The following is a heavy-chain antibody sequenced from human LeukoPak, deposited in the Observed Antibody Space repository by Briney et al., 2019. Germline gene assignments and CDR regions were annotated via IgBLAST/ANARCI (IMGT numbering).Heavy chain of an antibody. Sequence: EASVKVSCKASGGNFSSYAISWVRQAPGQGLEWMGRIIPIIAIANYPQKFQGRVTITADKSTSTAYMELSSLRSEDTAVYYCARDSDTIFGVVPYEYFQHWGQGTLVTVSS. CDR3: ARDSDTIFGVVPYEYFQH. D-gene: IGHD3-3*01. CDR2: IIPIIAIA. V-gene: IGHV1-69*04. CDR1: GGNFSSYA. J-gene: IGHJ1*01.